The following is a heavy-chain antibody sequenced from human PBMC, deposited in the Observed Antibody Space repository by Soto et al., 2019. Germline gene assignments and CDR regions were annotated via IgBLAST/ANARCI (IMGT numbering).Heavy chain of an antibody. CDR2: IIPIFGTA. Sequence: GASVKVSCKASGGTFSSYAISWVRQAPGQGLEWMGGIIPIFGTANYAQKFQGRVTITADKSTSTAYMELSSLRSEDTAVYYCAREGSGPTSTSSNWGQGTLVPVSS. D-gene: IGHD3-10*01. CDR1: GGTFSSYA. V-gene: IGHV1-69*06. J-gene: IGHJ4*02. CDR3: AREGSGPTSTSSN.